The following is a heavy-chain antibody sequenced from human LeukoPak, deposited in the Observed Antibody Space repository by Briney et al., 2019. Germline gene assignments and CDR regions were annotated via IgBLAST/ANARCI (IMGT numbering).Heavy chain of an antibody. CDR2: IYHSGST. Sequence: SETLSLTCAVSGGSISSGGYSWSWIRQPPGKGLEWIGYIYHSGSTYYNPSLKSRVTISVDRSKNQFSLKLSSVTAADTAVYYCARRYNWGLFDYWGQGTLVAVSS. J-gene: IGHJ4*02. CDR3: ARRYNWGLFDY. D-gene: IGHD1-20*01. V-gene: IGHV4-30-2*01. CDR1: GGSISSGGYS.